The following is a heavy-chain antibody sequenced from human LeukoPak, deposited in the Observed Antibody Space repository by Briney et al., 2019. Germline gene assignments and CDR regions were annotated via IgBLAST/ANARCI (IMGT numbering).Heavy chain of an antibody. J-gene: IGHJ5*02. Sequence: ASVKVSCKASGYTFTSYYMHWVRQAPGQGLEWMGWINPNSGGTNYAQKFQGRVTMTRDTSISTAYMELSRLRSDDTAVYYCARYDIMSGGQFDPWGQGTLVTVSS. CDR3: ARYDIMSGGQFDP. CDR2: INPNSGGT. CDR1: GYTFTSYY. D-gene: IGHD3-22*01. V-gene: IGHV1-2*02.